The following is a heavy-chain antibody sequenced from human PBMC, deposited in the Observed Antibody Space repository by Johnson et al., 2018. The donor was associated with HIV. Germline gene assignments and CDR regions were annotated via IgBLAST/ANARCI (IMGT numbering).Heavy chain of an antibody. CDR1: RFTFDDYA. CDR3: ASSYSESDAFDI. J-gene: IGHJ3*02. Sequence: VQLVESGGVVVHPGGSLRLSCETSRFTFDDYAMHWVRQAPGKGLEWVSGISWNSGSIGYADSVKGRFTISRDNAKNTLYLQMNSLRVEDTAVYYCASSYSESDAFDIWGQGTMVTVSS. V-gene: IGHV3-9*01. CDR2: ISWNSGSI. D-gene: IGHD3-10*01.